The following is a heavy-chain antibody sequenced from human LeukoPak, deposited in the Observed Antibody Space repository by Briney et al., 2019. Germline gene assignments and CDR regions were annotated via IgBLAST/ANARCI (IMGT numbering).Heavy chain of an antibody. V-gene: IGHV1-18*01. CDR1: GYTFTSYG. CDR2: ISAYNGNT. D-gene: IGHD2-2*01. Sequence: ASVKVSCKASGYTFTSYGISWVRQTPGQGLEWMGWISAYNGNTNYAQKLQGRVTMTTDTSTSTAYMELRSLRSDDTAVYYCARAVYCSSTSCYFDDAFDIWGQGTMVTVSS. CDR3: ARAVYCSSTSCYFDDAFDI. J-gene: IGHJ3*02.